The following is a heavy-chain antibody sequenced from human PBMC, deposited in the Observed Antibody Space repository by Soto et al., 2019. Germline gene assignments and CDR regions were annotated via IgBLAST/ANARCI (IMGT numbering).Heavy chain of an antibody. CDR1: GFSFRSYW. J-gene: IGHJ6*02. CDR3: ARAHPRNNLYVMDV. D-gene: IGHD1-1*01. V-gene: IGHV3-7*01. Sequence: EVQLVESGGGLVQPGGSLRLSCVASGFSFRSYWMPWVRQAPGKGLEWVANINQDGSEKYYVDSVKGRFTFYRDNAKNSVCLQMSSLRVEDTAVYYCARAHPRNNLYVMDVWGQGTTVAVSS. CDR2: INQDGSEK.